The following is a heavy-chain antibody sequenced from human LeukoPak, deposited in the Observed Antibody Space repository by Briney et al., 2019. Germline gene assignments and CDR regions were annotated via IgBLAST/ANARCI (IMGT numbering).Heavy chain of an antibody. Sequence: PSETLSLTCTVSGGSIISTRYHWDWIRQPPGKGLEWIGSVHYSGTTYYTHNPSLRSRVTISVDTSKNQFSLEVTSVSAADTATYYCARRLHYYDFWGQGTLVTVSS. CDR1: GGSIISTRYH. CDR3: ARRLHYYDF. V-gene: IGHV4-39*01. D-gene: IGHD2-21*02. CDR2: VHYSGTT. J-gene: IGHJ4*02.